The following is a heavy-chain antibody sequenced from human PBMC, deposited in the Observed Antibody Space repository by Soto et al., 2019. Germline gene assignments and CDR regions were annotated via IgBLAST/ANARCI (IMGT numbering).Heavy chain of an antibody. V-gene: IGHV3-30-3*01. CDR3: ASPDSKRTAYYFDY. D-gene: IGHD4-4*01. CDR1: GFTFSSYA. J-gene: IGHJ4*02. CDR2: ISYDGSNK. Sequence: GGSLRLSCAASGFTFSSYAMHWVRQAPGKGLEWVAVISYDGSNKYYADSVKGRFTISRDNSKNTLYLQMNSLRAEDTAVYYCASPDSKRTAYYFDYWGQGTLVTVSS.